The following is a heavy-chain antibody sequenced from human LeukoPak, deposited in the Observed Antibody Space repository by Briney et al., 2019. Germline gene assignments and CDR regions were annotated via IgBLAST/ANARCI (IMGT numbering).Heavy chain of an antibody. V-gene: IGHV3-48*04. CDR1: GFTFSDYS. J-gene: IGHJ4*02. CDR3: ARDRWLQYFDY. Sequence: GGSLRLSCAASGFTFSDYSMNWVRQAPGKGLEWVSYISSSSSTIYYADSVKGRFTISRDNAKNSLYLQMSSLRAEDTAVYYCARDRWLQYFDYWGQGTLVTVSS. CDR2: ISSSSSTI. D-gene: IGHD5-24*01.